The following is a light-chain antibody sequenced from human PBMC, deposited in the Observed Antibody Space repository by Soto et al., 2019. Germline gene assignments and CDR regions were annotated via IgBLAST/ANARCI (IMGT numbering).Light chain of an antibody. CDR2: LGS. J-gene: IGKJ1*01. CDR3: MQALQTQWT. CDR1: QSLLHSNGYNY. V-gene: IGKV2-28*01. Sequence: DIVMTQSPLSLPVTPGEPASISCRSSQSLLHSNGYNYLDWYLQKPGQSPQLLIYLGSNRASGVPDRFSGSGSGTDFTLKITRVEAEDVGVYYCMQALQTQWTFGQGTKGDIK.